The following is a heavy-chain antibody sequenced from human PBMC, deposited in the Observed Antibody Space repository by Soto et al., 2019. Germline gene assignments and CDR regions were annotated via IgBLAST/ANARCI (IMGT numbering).Heavy chain of an antibody. V-gene: IGHV3-21*01. D-gene: IGHD3-10*01. J-gene: IGHJ4*02. CDR1: GFTFNSYT. CDR2: INHNSAYI. Sequence: EVQLVESGGGLVKPGGSLRLSCAASGFTFNSYTMNWVRQAPGKGLEWVSSINHNSAYIYYADSVRGRFTISRDNAKNSLYLQMNSLGAEDTAVYYCARLASGDFGGDYWGQGTLVTVSS. CDR3: ARLASGDFGGDY.